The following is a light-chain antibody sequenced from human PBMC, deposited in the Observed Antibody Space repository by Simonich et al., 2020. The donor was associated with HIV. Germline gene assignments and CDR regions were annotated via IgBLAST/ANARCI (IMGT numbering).Light chain of an antibody. CDR1: SSDVGRFNL. V-gene: IGLV2-23*01. Sequence: QSALTQPASVSGSPGQSITISCTGTSSDVGRFNLVSWYQQHPGKAPKHMIHEGSKRPSGISNRFSGSKSGNTASLTISGLQAEDEADYYCCSYAGSSTYVFGTGTKVTVL. CDR3: CSYAGSSTYV. J-gene: IGLJ1*01. CDR2: EGS.